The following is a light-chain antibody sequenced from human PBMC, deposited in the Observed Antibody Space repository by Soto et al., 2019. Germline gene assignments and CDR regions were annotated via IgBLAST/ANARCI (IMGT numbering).Light chain of an antibody. CDR1: QSISSW. V-gene: IGKV1-5*01. J-gene: IGKJ2*01. Sequence: DIQMTQSPFTLSASVGDRVTITCRASQSISSWLAWYQQKPGKAPKLLIYGASSLESGVPSRFSGSGSVTEFTLTIDSLQPDDFAPYYCKQYSSSSPTFGQGTKLEIK. CDR3: KQYSSSSPT. CDR2: GAS.